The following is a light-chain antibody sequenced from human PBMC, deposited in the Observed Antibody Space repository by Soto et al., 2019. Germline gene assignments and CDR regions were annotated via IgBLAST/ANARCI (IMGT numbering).Light chain of an antibody. CDR2: DVT. CDR3: SSYTSSSTVV. V-gene: IGLV2-14*03. Sequence: QSALTQSASVSGSPGQSITISCTGTSSDVGGYNYVSWYQQHPGKAPKLMIYDVTNRPSGVSNRFSGFKSGNTASLTISGLQAEDEADYYCSSYTSSSTVVFGGGTQLTVL. J-gene: IGLJ2*01. CDR1: SSDVGGYNY.